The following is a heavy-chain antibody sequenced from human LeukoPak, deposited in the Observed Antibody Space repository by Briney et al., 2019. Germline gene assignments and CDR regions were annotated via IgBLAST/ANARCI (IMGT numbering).Heavy chain of an antibody. V-gene: IGHV4-34*01. CDR3: AKTYYSSSGSWD. CDR2: INHSGST. D-gene: IGHD3-10*01. Sequence: PSETLSLTCAVYGGSFSGYYWSWIRQPPGMGLEWIGEINHSGSTNYNPSLKSRVTISLDTSKNQFSLRLNSVTAADTAVYYCAKTYYSSSGSWDWGQGTLVTVSS. J-gene: IGHJ1*01. CDR1: GGSFSGYY.